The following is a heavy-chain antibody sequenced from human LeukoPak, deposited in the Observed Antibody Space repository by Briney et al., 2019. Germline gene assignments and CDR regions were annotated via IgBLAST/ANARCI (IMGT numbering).Heavy chain of an antibody. Sequence: GGSLRLSCAASGFTFSNYWMSWVRQAPGKGLEWVANIKQDGSEKYYVDSVKGRFTISRDNAKNSLYLQMSSLRAEDTAVYYCARDHLVGMPYSWGQGTLVTVSS. D-gene: IGHD1-26*01. CDR2: IKQDGSEK. CDR3: ARDHLVGMPYS. CDR1: GFTFSNYW. V-gene: IGHV3-7*01. J-gene: IGHJ4*02.